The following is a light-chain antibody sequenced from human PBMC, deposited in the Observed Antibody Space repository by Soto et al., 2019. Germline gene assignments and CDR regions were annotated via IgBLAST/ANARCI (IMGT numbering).Light chain of an antibody. J-gene: IGLJ2*01. CDR1: SGSIASNY. CDR3: QSYDSSNHDVV. CDR2: EDN. Sequence: NFMPTQPHSVSESPGKTVTISCTRSSGSIASNYVQWYQQRPGSAPTTVIYEDNQRPSGVPDRFSGSIDSSSNSASLTISGLKTEDEADYYCQSYDSSNHDVVFGGGTKLTVL. V-gene: IGLV6-57*04.